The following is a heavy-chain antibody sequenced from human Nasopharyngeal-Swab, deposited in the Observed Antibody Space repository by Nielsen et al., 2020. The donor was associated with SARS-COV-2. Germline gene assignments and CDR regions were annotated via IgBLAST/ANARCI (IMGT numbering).Heavy chain of an antibody. CDR3: ARLERFLEWSNWFDP. V-gene: IGHV5-10-1*01. CDR2: IDPSDSYT. J-gene: IGHJ5*02. Sequence: GASLKISCKSSGYSFTSYWISWVRQMPGKGLEWMGRIDPSDSYTNYSPSFQGHVTISADKSISTAYLQWSSLKASDTAMYYCARLERFLEWSNWFDPWGQGTLVTVSS. CDR1: GYSFTSYW. D-gene: IGHD3-3*01.